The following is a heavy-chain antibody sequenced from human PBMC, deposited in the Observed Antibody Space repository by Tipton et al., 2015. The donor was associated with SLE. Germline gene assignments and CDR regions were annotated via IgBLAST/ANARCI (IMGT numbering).Heavy chain of an antibody. Sequence: SLRLSCAASGFTFSSYAMSWVRQAPGKGLEWVSAISGSGGSTYYTDSVKGRFTISRDNSKNTLYLQMNSLRAEDTAVYYCAKDRAAATPFDYWGQGTLVTVSS. J-gene: IGHJ4*02. CDR2: ISGSGGST. D-gene: IGHD2-15*01. V-gene: IGHV3-23*01. CDR3: AKDRAAATPFDY. CDR1: GFTFSSYA.